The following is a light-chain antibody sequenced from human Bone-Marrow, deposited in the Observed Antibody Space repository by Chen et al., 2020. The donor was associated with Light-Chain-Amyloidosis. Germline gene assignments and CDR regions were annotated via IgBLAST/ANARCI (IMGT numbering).Light chain of an antibody. V-gene: IGLV4-69*01. Sequence: QLVVTQSPPAPASLGASVKLTCTLSSGHSNYAVAWHQQQPEKGPRYLMKLHSDGSHNKGDGIPARFSGSSSGAERYLTISSLQSEDEADYFCQTWGTGIQVFGGGTKLTVL. CDR3: QTWGTGIQV. J-gene: IGLJ3*02. CDR1: SGHSNYA. CDR2: LHSDGSH.